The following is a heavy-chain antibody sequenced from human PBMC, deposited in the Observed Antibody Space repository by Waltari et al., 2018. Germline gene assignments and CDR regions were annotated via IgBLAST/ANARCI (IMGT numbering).Heavy chain of an antibody. CDR3: AKRAGGYYYGSGSYDY. D-gene: IGHD3-10*01. J-gene: IGHJ4*02. Sequence: EVQLLESGGGLVQPGGSLRLSCAASGFTFSSYAMSWVRQAPGEGLEWVSAISGSGGSTYYADSVKGRFTISRDNSKNTLYLQMNSLRAEDTAVYYCAKRAGGYYYGSGSYDYWGQGTLVTVSS. CDR2: ISGSGGST. CDR1: GFTFSSYA. V-gene: IGHV3-23*01.